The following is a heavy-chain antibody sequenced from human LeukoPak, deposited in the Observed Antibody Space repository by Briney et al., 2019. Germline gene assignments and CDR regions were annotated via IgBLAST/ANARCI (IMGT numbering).Heavy chain of an antibody. CDR1: GFTFSSYG. D-gene: IGHD6-19*01. V-gene: IGHV3-33*06. CDR3: AKDSSGWTTLGYFDY. CDR2: IWYDGSNK. J-gene: IGHJ4*02. Sequence: GGSLRLSCAASGFTFSSYGMHWVRQAPGKGLEWVAVIWYDGSNKYYADSVKGRFTISRDNSKNTLYLQMNSLRAEDTAVYYCAKDSSGWTTLGYFDYWGQGTLVTVSS.